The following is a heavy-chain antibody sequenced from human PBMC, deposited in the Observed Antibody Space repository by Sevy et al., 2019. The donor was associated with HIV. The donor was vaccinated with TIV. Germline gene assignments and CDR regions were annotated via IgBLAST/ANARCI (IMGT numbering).Heavy chain of an antibody. D-gene: IGHD4-17*01. Sequence: GGSLRLSCAASGFTFSSYDMHWVRQATGKGLEWVSAIGTAGDTYYPGSVKGRFTISRENAKNSLYLQMNSLRVGDTAVYYCARATVTRNYYYYYGMDVWGQGTTVTVSS. CDR3: ARATVTRNYYYYYGMDV. CDR2: IGTAGDT. V-gene: IGHV3-13*01. J-gene: IGHJ6*02. CDR1: GFTFSSYD.